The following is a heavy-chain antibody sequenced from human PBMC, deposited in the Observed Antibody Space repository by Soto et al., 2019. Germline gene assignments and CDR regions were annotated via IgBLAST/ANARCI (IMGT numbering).Heavy chain of an antibody. CDR1: GGSISSYY. D-gene: IGHD6-6*01. CDR3: ARAGIAARRSDFDY. CDR2: IYYSGST. V-gene: IGHV4-59*01. Sequence: SETPSLTCTVSGGSISSYYWSWIRQPPGKGLEWIGYIYYSGSTNYNPSLKSRVTISVDTSKNQFSLKLSSVTAADTAVYYCARAGIAARRSDFDYWGQGTLVTVSS. J-gene: IGHJ4*02.